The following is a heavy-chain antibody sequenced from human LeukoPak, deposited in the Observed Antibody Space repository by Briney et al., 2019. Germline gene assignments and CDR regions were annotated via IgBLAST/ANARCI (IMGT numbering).Heavy chain of an antibody. J-gene: IGHJ4*02. D-gene: IGHD2-2*02. CDR1: GFTFSSYG. V-gene: IGHV3-30*02. CDR2: IRYDGSNK. Sequence: PGGSLRLSCAASGFTFSSYGMHWVRQAPGKGLEWVAFIRYDGSNKYYADSVKGRFTISRDNSKNTLYLQMNSLRAEDAAVYYCAKGVVPAAIWGVSGFDYWGQGTLVTVSS. CDR3: AKGVVPAAIWGVSGFDY.